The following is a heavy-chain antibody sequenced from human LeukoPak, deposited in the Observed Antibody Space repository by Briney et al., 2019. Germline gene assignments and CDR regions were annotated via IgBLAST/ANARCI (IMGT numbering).Heavy chain of an antibody. CDR2: IKQDESEK. D-gene: IGHD5-12*01. CDR3: ARDEIVATTKANYYYYMDV. J-gene: IGHJ6*03. CDR1: GFTFSSYW. Sequence: GGSLRLSCVASGFTFSSYWMSWVRQAPGKGLEWVANIKQDESEKYYVDSVKGRFTISRDNAKNSLYLQMNSLRAEDTAVYYCARDEIVATTKANYYYYMDVWGKGTTVTISS. V-gene: IGHV3-7*01.